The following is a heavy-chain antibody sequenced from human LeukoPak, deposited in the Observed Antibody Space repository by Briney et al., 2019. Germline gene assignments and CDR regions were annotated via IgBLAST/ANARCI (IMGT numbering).Heavy chain of an antibody. CDR1: GFTFSSYG. J-gene: IGHJ4*02. CDR2: IWYDGSNK. CDR3: ARGNALNYYDSSGYYSGTRRPMYYFDY. V-gene: IGHV3-33*01. Sequence: GGSLRLSCAASGFTFSSYGMHWVRQAPGKGLEWVAVIWYDGSNKYYADSVKGRFTISRDNSKNTLYLQMNSLRAEDTAVYYCARGNALNYYDSSGYYSGTRRPMYYFDYWGQGTLVTVSS. D-gene: IGHD3-22*01.